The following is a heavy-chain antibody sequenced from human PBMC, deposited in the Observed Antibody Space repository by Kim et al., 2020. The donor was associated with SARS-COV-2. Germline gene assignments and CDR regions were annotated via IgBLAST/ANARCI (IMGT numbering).Heavy chain of an antibody. CDR1: GYSFPSYW. CDR2: IYPDDSDT. D-gene: IGHD5-12*01. CDR3: ARRTGDSGNREVDY. J-gene: IGHJ4*02. V-gene: IGHV5-51*01. Sequence: GESLKISCKGSGYSFPSYWIGWVRQMPGKGLEWMGIIYPDDSDTRYSPSFQGQVTISADKSIRTAYLQWNSLKASDTAMYYCARRTGDSGNREVDYWGQGALVTVSS.